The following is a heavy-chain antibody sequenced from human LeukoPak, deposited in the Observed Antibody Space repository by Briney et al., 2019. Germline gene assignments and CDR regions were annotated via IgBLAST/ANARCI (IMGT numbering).Heavy chain of an antibody. J-gene: IGHJ5*02. D-gene: IGHD2-15*01. CDR2: IYPGDSDT. CDR3: ARAKGYCSGGRCYSFDP. CDR1: GYSFTSYW. Sequence: GESLKISCKGSGYSFTSYWIGWVRQMPGKGLEWMGIIYPGDSDTRYSPSFQGQVTISADKSISTAYLQWSSLKASDTAMYYCARAKGYCSGGRCYSFDPWGQGTLVTVSS. V-gene: IGHV5-51*01.